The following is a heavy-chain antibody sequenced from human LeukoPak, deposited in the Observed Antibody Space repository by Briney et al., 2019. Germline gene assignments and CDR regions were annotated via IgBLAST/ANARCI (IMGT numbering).Heavy chain of an antibody. V-gene: IGHV4-59*01. CDR1: GGSISSYY. Sequence: PSETLSLTCTVSGGSISSYYWSWIRQPPGKGLEWIGYIYYSGSTNYNPSLKSRVTISVDTSKNQFSLKLSSVTAADTAVYYCARVYGQLDYWGQGTLVTVSS. D-gene: IGHD2-2*01. CDR3: ARVYGQLDY. J-gene: IGHJ4*02. CDR2: IYYSGST.